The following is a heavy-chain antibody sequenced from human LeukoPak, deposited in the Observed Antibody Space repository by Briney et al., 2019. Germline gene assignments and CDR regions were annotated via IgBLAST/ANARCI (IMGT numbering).Heavy chain of an antibody. J-gene: IGHJ4*02. D-gene: IGHD3-22*01. CDR1: GYTFTNYW. V-gene: IGHV5-51*01. CDR3: VRRAYYRFFDY. Sequence: GESLKISCKGSGYTFTNYWIGWVRQMPGKGLEWMAMISPGDSDTRYSPSFQGQVTSSADKSITTAYLQWSSLKASDTAMYYCVRRAYYRFFDYWGQGTLVTVSS. CDR2: ISPGDSDT.